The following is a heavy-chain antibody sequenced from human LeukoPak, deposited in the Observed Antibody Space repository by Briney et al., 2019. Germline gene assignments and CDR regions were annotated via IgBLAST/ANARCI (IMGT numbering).Heavy chain of an antibody. D-gene: IGHD3-10*01. J-gene: IGHJ6*03. CDR3: AREGKITMVRGVIRYYYMDV. V-gene: IGHV3-7*03. CDR1: GFTFSSYW. Sequence: GGSLRLSCAASGFTFSSYWMSWVRQAPGKGLEWVANIKQDGSEKYYVDSVKGRFTISRDNAKNSLYLQMNSLRAEDTAVYYCAREGKITMVRGVIRYYYMDVWGKGTTVTISS. CDR2: IKQDGSEK.